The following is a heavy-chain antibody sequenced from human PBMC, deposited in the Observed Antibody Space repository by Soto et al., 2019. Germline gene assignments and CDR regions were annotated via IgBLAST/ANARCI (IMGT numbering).Heavy chain of an antibody. CDR3: ASTYSTSWDWFDP. CDR2: IFSNDEK. CDR1: GFSLSNAGLG. Sequence: QVTVKESGPVLVKPTETLTLTCTVSGFSLSNAGLGVSWIRQPPGKALEWLAHIFSNDEKSYSTSLKSRLTISKDTSKSEVVLTMTNMDPVDTAKYYCASTYSTSWDWFDPWGQGGLVTVSS. J-gene: IGHJ5*02. D-gene: IGHD6-13*01. V-gene: IGHV2-26*04.